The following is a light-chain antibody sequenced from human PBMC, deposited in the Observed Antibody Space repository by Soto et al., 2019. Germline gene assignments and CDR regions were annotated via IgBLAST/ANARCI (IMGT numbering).Light chain of an antibody. CDR1: QSVSST. J-gene: IGKJ1*01. V-gene: IGKV3-20*01. CDR2: GAS. Sequence: EIVSTQSPGTLSLSPGERATLSCRASQSVSSTVAWYQQKPGQAPRLLIYGASSRATGIPDRFSGSGSGTDFTLTISRLEPEDFAVYYCQQYGSSPRTFGQGTKVDIK. CDR3: QQYGSSPRT.